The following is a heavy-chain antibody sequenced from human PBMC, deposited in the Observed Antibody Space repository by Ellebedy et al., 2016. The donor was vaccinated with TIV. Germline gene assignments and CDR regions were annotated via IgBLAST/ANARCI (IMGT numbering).Heavy chain of an antibody. J-gene: IGHJ2*01. CDR2: INHSGST. V-gene: IGHV4-34*01. D-gene: IGHD3-16*01. Sequence: MPSETLSLTCAVYGGSFNDYYWTRIRQPPGKGLEWIGEINHSGSTNYNPSLKSRVTIAVDTSKSWFSLKLSSVTAADTAVYYCTKALGDTRYFDLWGRGTPVTVSS. CDR3: TKALGDTRYFDL. CDR1: GGSFNDYY.